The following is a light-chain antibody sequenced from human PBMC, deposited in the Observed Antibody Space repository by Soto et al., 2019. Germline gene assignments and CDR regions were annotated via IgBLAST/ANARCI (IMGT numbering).Light chain of an antibody. V-gene: IGLV7-43*01. CDR3: LLFYGDGVV. Sequence: HTVVTQEPSLTVSPGGTVTLTCASSTGAVTSGYYPNWFQQKPGQPPRALIYSTTYKHSWTPARFSGSLLGGKAALTLSGVQPEDEADYYCLLFYGDGVVFGGGTKLTVL. CDR2: STT. J-gene: IGLJ2*01. CDR1: TGAVTSGYY.